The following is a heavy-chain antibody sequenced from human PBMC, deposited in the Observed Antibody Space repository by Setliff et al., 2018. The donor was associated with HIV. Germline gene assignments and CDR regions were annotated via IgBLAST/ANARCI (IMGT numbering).Heavy chain of an antibody. CDR3: ASRVYYYDSNNFLREEGFDP. Sequence: SETLSLTCTVSGGSASNSRYYWAWIRQPPRKGLEYIGSIHYNENTYYNPSLKSRVTISIDTSKNQFPLNLTSVTAADTAVYYWASRVYYYDSNNFLREEGFDPWGQGTLVTVSS. D-gene: IGHD3-22*01. CDR2: IHYNENT. CDR1: GGSASNSRYY. V-gene: IGHV4-39*01. J-gene: IGHJ5*02.